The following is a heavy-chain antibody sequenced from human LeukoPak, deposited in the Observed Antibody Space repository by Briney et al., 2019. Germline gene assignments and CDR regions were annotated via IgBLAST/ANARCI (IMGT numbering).Heavy chain of an antibody. J-gene: IGHJ3*02. CDR3: ARDMRGDGFDI. D-gene: IGHD2-2*01. CDR1: GFTFSTYW. Sequence: GGSLRLSCAASGFTFSTYWMTWVRQAPGKGLEWVANIRRDGSEKYYVDSVEGRFTISRDNAKKSLFLQMNSLRAEDTAVYYCARDMRGDGFDIWGQGTMVTVSS. CDR2: IRRDGSEK. V-gene: IGHV3-7*04.